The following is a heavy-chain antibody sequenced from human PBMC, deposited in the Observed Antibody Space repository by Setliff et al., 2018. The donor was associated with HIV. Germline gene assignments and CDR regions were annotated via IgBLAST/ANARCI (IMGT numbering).Heavy chain of an antibody. D-gene: IGHD3-16*01. CDR1: GGSISSSSFY. Sequence: SETLSLTCTVSGGSISSSSFYWSWIRQPAGKGLEWIGRIYTTGSTSYNPSLKSRVTISVDPSRNQFSLKLNSVTAADTAVYYCAREDGMGGYFDYWGQGTLVTVSS. J-gene: IGHJ4*02. CDR3: AREDGMGGYFDY. CDR2: IYTTGST. V-gene: IGHV4-61*02.